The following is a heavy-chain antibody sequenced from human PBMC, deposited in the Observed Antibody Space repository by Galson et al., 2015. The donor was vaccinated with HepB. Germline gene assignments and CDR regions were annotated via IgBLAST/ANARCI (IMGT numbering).Heavy chain of an antibody. CDR1: GFTFSSYS. Sequence: SLRLSCAASGFTFSSYSMNWVRQAPGKGLEWVSSISSSSRYIYYADSVKGRFTISRDNAKNSLYLQMNSLRAEETAVYYCARWYYDFWSGYYGDYYYYYMDVWGKGTTVTVSS. J-gene: IGHJ6*03. CDR3: ARWYYDFWSGYYGDYYYYYMDV. D-gene: IGHD3-3*01. V-gene: IGHV3-21*01. CDR2: ISSSSRYI.